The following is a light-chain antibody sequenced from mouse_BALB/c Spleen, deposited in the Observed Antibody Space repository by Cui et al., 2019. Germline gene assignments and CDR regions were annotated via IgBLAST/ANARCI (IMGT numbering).Light chain of an antibody. Sequence: QLVPTHSPAIMSASLAEQITLTCSASSGVSYMHWYQQKSGTSPKLLIYSTSNLASGVPSRFSGSRSGTFYSLSISSVEDEDAADYYCHQWSSYPWTFGGGTKLEIK. V-gene: IGKV4-80*01. CDR2: STS. CDR3: HQWSSYPWT. J-gene: IGKJ1*01. CDR1: SGVSY.